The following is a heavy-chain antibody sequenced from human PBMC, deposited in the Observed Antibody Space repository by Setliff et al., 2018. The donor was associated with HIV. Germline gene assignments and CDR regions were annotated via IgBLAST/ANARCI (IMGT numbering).Heavy chain of an antibody. V-gene: IGHV4-38-2*01. D-gene: IGHD3-22*01. Sequence: LSLTCGVSGYSLTSGYYWGWIRQPPGKGLEWIGSIHDSGSTNYNPSLKSRVTISVDTSKNQFSLKLSSVTAADAAVYYCASRVYYYDSSGYLREEGFDPWGQGTLVTVSS. J-gene: IGHJ5*02. CDR3: ASRVYYYDSSGYLREEGFDP. CDR1: GYSLTSGYY. CDR2: IHDSGST.